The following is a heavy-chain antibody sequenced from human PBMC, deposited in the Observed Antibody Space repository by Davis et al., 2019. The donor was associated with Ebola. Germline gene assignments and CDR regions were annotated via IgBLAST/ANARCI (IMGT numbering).Heavy chain of an antibody. V-gene: IGHV4-61*08. CDR3: ARVGDFQGVY. CDR1: GGAVSSGGYF. Sequence: ETLSLTCAVSGGAVSSGGYFWAWIRQPPGKGLEWVGYIYSSGDIHLSPSLKSRVSMFRDTSKNQFSVALTSVTAADTAVYYCARVGDFQGVYWGQGILVTVSS. D-gene: IGHD2-8*01. CDR2: IYSSGDI. J-gene: IGHJ4*02.